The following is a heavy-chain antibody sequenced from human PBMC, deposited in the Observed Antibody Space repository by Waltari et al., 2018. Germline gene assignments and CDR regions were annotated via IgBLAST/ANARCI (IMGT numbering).Heavy chain of an antibody. D-gene: IGHD3-16*01. J-gene: IGHJ6*03. CDR2: IYYSGST. CDR1: GGPISSGDYY. Sequence: QVQLQESGPGLVKPSQTLSLTCTVSGGPISSGDYYWSWIRQPPGKGLEWIGYIYYSGSTYYNPSLKSRVTISVDTSKNQFSLKLSSVTAADTAVYYCARSAPTDAGGYYYMDVWGKGTTVTVSS. V-gene: IGHV4-30-4*08. CDR3: ARSAPTDAGGYYYMDV.